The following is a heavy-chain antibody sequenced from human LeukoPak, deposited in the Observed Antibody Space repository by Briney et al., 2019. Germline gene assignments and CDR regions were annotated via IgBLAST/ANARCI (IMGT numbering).Heavy chain of an antibody. Sequence: SETLSLTCTVSGGSISSYYWSWIRQPPGKGLEWIGYIYYSWSTNYNPSLKSRVTISVDTSKNQFSLKLSSVTAVDTAVYYCASSYDSSGYYYFFDYWGQGTLVTVSS. V-gene: IGHV4-59*08. D-gene: IGHD3-22*01. CDR2: IYYSWST. CDR1: GGSISSYY. J-gene: IGHJ4*02. CDR3: ASSYDSSGYYYFFDY.